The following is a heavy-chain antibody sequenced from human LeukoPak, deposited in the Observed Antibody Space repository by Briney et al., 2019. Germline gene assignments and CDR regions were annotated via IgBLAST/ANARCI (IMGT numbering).Heavy chain of an antibody. Sequence: PSETLSLTCTVSGGSISSYYWSWIRQPPGKGLEWIGEINHSGSTNYNPSLKSRVTVSADTSKNQFSLKLSSVTAADTAVYYCARVPYGDYGKYDYWGQGTLVTASS. CDR3: ARVPYGDYGKYDY. V-gene: IGHV4-34*01. CDR1: GGSISSYY. D-gene: IGHD4-17*01. J-gene: IGHJ4*02. CDR2: INHSGST.